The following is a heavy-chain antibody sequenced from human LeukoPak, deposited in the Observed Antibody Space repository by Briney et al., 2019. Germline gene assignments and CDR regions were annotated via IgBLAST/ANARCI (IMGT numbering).Heavy chain of an antibody. D-gene: IGHD5-12*01. CDR1: GFTFSDYY. Sequence: GGSLRLSCAASGFTFSDYYMSWIRQAPGKGLEWVSYISSSGSTIYYADSVKGRFTISRDNAENSLYLQMNSLRAEDTALYYCAKDSQVATEESYFDYWGQGTLVTVFS. CDR3: AKDSQVATEESYFDY. CDR2: ISSSGSTI. V-gene: IGHV3-11*01. J-gene: IGHJ4*02.